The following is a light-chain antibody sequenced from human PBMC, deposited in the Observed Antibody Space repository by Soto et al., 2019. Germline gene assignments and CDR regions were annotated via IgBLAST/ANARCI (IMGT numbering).Light chain of an antibody. Sequence: DIVVTQSPLTLPVTPGETASISCRSSQSLLHSNGYNYLDWYLQKPGQSPQLLIYLGSNRASGVPDRFSGSGSGPDFTLKISRVEAEDVGVYYCVQALQSPPWTFGQGTKVEIK. J-gene: IGKJ1*01. CDR2: LGS. CDR1: QSLLHSNGYNY. CDR3: VQALQSPPWT. V-gene: IGKV2-28*01.